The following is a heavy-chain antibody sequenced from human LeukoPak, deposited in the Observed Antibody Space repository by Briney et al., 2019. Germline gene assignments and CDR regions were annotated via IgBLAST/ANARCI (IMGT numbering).Heavy chain of an antibody. CDR1: GDSISSSGDY. J-gene: IGHJ5*02. CDR3: ARTGPRRQWLEKNNWFDP. Sequence: SETLSLTCTVSGDSISSSGDYWGWIRQPPGKGLEWIGEINHSGSTNYNPSLKSRVTISVDTSKNQFSLKLSSVTAADTAVYYCARTGPRRQWLEKNNWFDPWGQGTLVTVSS. D-gene: IGHD6-19*01. CDR2: INHSGST. V-gene: IGHV4-39*07.